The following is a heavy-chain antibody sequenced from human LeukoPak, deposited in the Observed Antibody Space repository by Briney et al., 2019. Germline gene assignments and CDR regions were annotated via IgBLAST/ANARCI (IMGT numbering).Heavy chain of an antibody. Sequence: ASVKVSCKASGYTFTGYYMHWVRQAPGQGLERMGWINPNSGGTNYAQKFQGRVTMTRDTSISTAYMELSRLRSDDTAVYYCARGARAVARHYYYYMDVWGKGTTVTISS. V-gene: IGHV1-2*02. D-gene: IGHD4-23*01. CDR2: INPNSGGT. CDR3: ARGARAVARHYYYYMDV. J-gene: IGHJ6*03. CDR1: GYTFTGYY.